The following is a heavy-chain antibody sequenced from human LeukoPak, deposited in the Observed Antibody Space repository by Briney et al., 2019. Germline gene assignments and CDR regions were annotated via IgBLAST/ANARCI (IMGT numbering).Heavy chain of an antibody. CDR1: GYTLTELS. D-gene: IGHD3-3*01. CDR2: VDPEDGET. Sequence: ASVKVSCKVSGYTLTELSMHWVRQAPGKGLEWMGGVDPEDGETIYAQKFQGRVTMTEDTSTDTAYMELSSLRSEDTAVYYCATGDFWSGYSSLGVFDYWGQGTLVTVSS. J-gene: IGHJ4*02. V-gene: IGHV1-24*01. CDR3: ATGDFWSGYSSLGVFDY.